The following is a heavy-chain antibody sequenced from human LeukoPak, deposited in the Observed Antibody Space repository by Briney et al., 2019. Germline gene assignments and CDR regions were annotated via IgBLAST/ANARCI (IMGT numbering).Heavy chain of an antibody. D-gene: IGHD1-14*01. J-gene: IGHJ4*02. V-gene: IGHV4-38-2*02. Sequence: SETLSLTCTVSGGSISSYYWGWIQQPPGKGLEWIGSIYHSGTTYYNPSLKSRLTISVDTSKTQFSMKLSSVTAADTAVYYCASTGGHWGQGTLVTVSS. CDR1: GGSISSYY. CDR3: ASTGGH. CDR2: IYHSGTT.